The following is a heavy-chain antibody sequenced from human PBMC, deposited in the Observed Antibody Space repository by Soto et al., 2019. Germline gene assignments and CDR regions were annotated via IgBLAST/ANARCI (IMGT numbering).Heavy chain of an antibody. CDR1: GFTFSSYS. D-gene: IGHD5-12*01. CDR2: ISSSSSYI. Sequence: GGSLRRSCAVSGFTFSSYSMNWVRQAPGQGLEWVSSISSSSSYIYYADSVKSRLTITKDTSKSQVVLTMTNMDPVDTATYYCARPRGYSGYDRSGGGGAFDIWGQGTMVTVSS. V-gene: IGHV3-21*03. J-gene: IGHJ3*02. CDR3: ARPRGYSGYDRSGGGGAFDI.